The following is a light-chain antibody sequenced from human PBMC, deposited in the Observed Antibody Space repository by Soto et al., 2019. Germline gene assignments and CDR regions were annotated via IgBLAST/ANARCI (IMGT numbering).Light chain of an antibody. CDR2: GTN. V-gene: IGLV8-61*01. CDR1: SGSVSPSFY. CDR3: VLYIGSGISL. Sequence: QTVVTQEPSLSVSPGGAVTLTCGLSSGSVSPSFYPTWYQQTPGQPPRTLIYGTNTRSSGVPDRFSGSILGNKAALTITGAQADDECDYYCVLYIGSGISLFGGWTKLTVL. J-gene: IGLJ3*02.